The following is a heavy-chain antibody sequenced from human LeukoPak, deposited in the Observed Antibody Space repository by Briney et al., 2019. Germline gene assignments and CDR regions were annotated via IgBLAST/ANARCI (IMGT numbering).Heavy chain of an antibody. CDR3: AKNQGGGRSITIVGDTRGDFDC. V-gene: IGHV3-73*01. CDR1: GFTFSGSA. CDR2: IRSNANSYAT. Sequence: PGGSLRLSCAASGFTFSGSAMHWVRQASGKGLVWVGRIRSNANSYATAYAASVKGTFTISRDNSRNTLYLQMNSLRADDTAVDYCAKNQGGGRSITIVGDTRGDFDCWGQGTLVAVSS. J-gene: IGHJ4*02. D-gene: IGHD1-26*01.